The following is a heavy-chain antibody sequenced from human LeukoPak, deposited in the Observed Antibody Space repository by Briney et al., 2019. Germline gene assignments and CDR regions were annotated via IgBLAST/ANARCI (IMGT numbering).Heavy chain of an antibody. D-gene: IGHD2-15*01. Sequence: PGGSLRLSCAASGFSFSADWMTWVRQAPGTGLEWVANINPAGSETYYVDPVKGRFSSSRDNAKNLVYLQMNSLRAEDTAVYHCARFGYVAAVDVWGQGTPVTVSS. CDR2: INPAGSET. V-gene: IGHV3-7*01. CDR3: ARFGYVAAVDV. CDR1: GFSFSADW. J-gene: IGHJ4*02.